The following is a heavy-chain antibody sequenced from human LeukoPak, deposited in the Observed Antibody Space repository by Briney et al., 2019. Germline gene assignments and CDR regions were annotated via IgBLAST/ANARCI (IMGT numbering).Heavy chain of an antibody. J-gene: IGHJ6*02. CDR1: GGSFSGYY. CDR2: INHSGST. D-gene: IGHD4-17*01. Sequence: SETLSLTCAVYGGSFSGYYWSWIRQPPGKGLEWIGEINHSGSTNYNPSLKSRVTMSVDTSKNQFSLKLSSVTAADTAVYYCARYGDYGPGGGMDVWGQGTTVTVSS. V-gene: IGHV4-34*10. CDR3: ARYGDYGPGGGMDV.